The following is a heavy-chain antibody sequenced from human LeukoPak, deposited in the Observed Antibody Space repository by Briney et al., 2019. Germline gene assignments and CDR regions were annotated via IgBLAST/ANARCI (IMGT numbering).Heavy chain of an antibody. CDR2: INPNSGGT. J-gene: IGHJ4*02. Sequence: AASVKVSCKASGYTFTGYYMHWVRQAPGQGLEWMGWINPNSGGTNYAQKFQGRVTMTRDTSISTAYMELSRLRSDDTAVYYCAREAHNWNDVFDYWGQGTLVTVSS. CDR3: AREAHNWNDVFDY. CDR1: GYTFTGYY. D-gene: IGHD1-20*01. V-gene: IGHV1-2*02.